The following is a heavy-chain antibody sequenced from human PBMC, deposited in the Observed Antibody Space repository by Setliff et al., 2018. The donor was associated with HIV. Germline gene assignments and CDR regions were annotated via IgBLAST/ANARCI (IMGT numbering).Heavy chain of an antibody. V-gene: IGHV1-69*05. CDR2: FIPVSGTA. D-gene: IGHD2-21*02. Sequence: SVKVSCKASGGTFSTYTINWVRQATGQGLEWLGGFIPVSGTANYAERFQDRVTISTDESKTSVYLQVSSLTSEDMAVYYCASDREEYCGHDCSSPLDNWGPGTLVTVSS. CDR1: GGTFSTYT. J-gene: IGHJ4*02. CDR3: ASDREEYCGHDCSSPLDN.